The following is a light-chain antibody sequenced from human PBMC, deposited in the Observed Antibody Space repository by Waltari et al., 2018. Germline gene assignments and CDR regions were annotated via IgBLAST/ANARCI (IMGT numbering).Light chain of an antibody. V-gene: IGLV1-40*01. CDR1: SSNIGAGYD. CDR3: HSYDRSLRDV. CDR2: GNT. J-gene: IGLJ1*01. Sequence: QSVLTQPPSVSGAPGQRVTISCTGSSSNIGAGYDVHWYQQLPGTVPKLLIFGNTNRPSGVPDRFSGSTSGTSASLAITGLQAEDEADYYCHSYDRSLRDVFGTGTKVTVL.